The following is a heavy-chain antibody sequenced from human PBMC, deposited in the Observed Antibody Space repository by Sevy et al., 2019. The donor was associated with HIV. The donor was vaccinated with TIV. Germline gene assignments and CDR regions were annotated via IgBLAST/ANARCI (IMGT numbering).Heavy chain of an antibody. J-gene: IGHJ4*02. V-gene: IGHV3-74*01. CDR3: IRGTSGTFGH. CDR1: GFTFSSDW. Sequence: GGSLRLSCEVSGFTFSSDWMHWVRQAPGEGLVWVSRINSDGSRTNYADSVKGRFTISRDSAKNTLFLQMDSLRAEDTAMYYCIRGTSGTFGHWGQGTLVTVSS. CDR2: INSDGSRT. D-gene: IGHD1-26*01.